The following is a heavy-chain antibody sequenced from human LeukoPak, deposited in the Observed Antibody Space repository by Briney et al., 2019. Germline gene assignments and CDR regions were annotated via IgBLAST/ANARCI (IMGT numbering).Heavy chain of an antibody. Sequence: GGSLRPSCAASGFTFDDYAMHWVRQAPGKGLEWVSGISWNNDSIGYADSVKGRFTISRVNAKNSLYLQMNSLRAEDAAVYYCAKVGLHTSGINWFDPWGQGTLVTVSS. J-gene: IGHJ5*02. V-gene: IGHV3-9*01. CDR1: GFTFDDYA. CDR2: ISWNNDSI. D-gene: IGHD6-25*01. CDR3: AKVGLHTSGINWFDP.